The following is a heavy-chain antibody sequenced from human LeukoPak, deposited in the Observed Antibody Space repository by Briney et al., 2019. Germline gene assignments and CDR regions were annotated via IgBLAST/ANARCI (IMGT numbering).Heavy chain of an antibody. Sequence: PGGSLRLSCAASGFSFSDFYMSWIRQAPGMGLEWISYIGTRSNPIYYADSVKGRFTISRDDAKNSLYLQMNSLRDEDTAVYFCAREARGSGRDFDYWGQGILVTVTS. CDR2: IGTRSNPI. CDR1: GFSFSDFY. J-gene: IGHJ4*02. CDR3: AREARGSGRDFDY. D-gene: IGHD1-26*01. V-gene: IGHV3-11*01.